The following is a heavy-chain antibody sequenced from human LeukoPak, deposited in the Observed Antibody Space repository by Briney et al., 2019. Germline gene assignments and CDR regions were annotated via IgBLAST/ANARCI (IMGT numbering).Heavy chain of an antibody. Sequence: KPSETLSLTCAVYGGSFSGYYWSWIRQPPGKGLEWIGEINHSGSTNYNPSLKSRVTISVDTSKNQFSLKLSSVTAADTAVYCCARPGYSSSWDWFDPWGQGTLVTVSS. J-gene: IGHJ5*02. V-gene: IGHV4-34*01. CDR1: GGSFSGYY. CDR3: ARPGYSSSWDWFDP. D-gene: IGHD6-13*01. CDR2: INHSGST.